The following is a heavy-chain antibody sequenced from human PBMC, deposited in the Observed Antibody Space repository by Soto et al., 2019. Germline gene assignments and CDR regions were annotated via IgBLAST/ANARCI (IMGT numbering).Heavy chain of an antibody. CDR1: GGTFSTYA. Sequence: QVQLVQSGAEVKKPGSSVKVSCKASGGTFSTYAITWVRQAPGQGREWLGGIIPIFGTTDYARKFQGRVTITAAESTSTVFIELSSLTSEDTAVYYCARGVGAYYFDYWGQRTLVTVSS. CDR3: ARGVGAYYFDY. J-gene: IGHJ4*02. CDR2: IIPIFGTT. V-gene: IGHV1-69*01. D-gene: IGHD1-26*01.